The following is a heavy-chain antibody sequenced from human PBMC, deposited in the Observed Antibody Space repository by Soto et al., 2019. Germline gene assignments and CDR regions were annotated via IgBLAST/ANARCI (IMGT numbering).Heavy chain of an antibody. V-gene: IGHV3-48*01. D-gene: IGHD6-25*01. Sequence: GGSLRLSCAASGFTFSSYTMNWVRQAPGKGLEWVSYISTTSTSITYADSVKGRFTISRDNAKSSLYLQMNSLRAEDTAVYYCARPPAGLDAFDIWGQGTLVTVSS. J-gene: IGHJ3*02. CDR2: ISTTSTSI. CDR3: ARPPAGLDAFDI. CDR1: GFTFSSYT.